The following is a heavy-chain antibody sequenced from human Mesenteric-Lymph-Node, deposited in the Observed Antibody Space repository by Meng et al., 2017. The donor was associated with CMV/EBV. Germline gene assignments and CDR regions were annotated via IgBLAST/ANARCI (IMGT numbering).Heavy chain of an antibody. CDR1: GFTFSSYG. Sequence: GGSLRLSCAASGFTFSSYGMHWVRQAPGKGLEWVAVIWYDGSNKYYADSVKGRFAISRDNAKNSLFLQMDSLRADDTAVYYCARDEGYYDTSGQYSSSYFGMDVWGQGTTVTVSS. J-gene: IGHJ6*02. V-gene: IGHV3-33*01. D-gene: IGHD3-22*01. CDR3: ARDEGYYDTSGQYSSSYFGMDV. CDR2: IWYDGSNK.